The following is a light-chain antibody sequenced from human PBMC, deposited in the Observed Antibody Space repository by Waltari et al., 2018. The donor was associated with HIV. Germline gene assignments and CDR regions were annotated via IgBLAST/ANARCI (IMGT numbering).Light chain of an antibody. Sequence: SYVLTQPPSVSVAPGQTASMTCGGNNMGGKNVQWHQQKPGQAPGLVVYDNSDRPSGIPERISGSKSGNTATLTISRVEAGDEADYYCQVWDSSSDDWVFGGGTKLTVL. J-gene: IGLJ3*02. CDR2: DNS. CDR1: NMGGKN. V-gene: IGLV3-21*02. CDR3: QVWDSSSDDWV.